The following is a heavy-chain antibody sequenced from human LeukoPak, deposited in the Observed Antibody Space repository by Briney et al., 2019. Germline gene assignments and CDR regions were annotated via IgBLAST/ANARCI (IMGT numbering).Heavy chain of an antibody. J-gene: IGHJ4*02. Sequence: GGSLRLSCLASGFTFNSLSMNWVRQVPGKGLEWVSHITGTGRTTQYSDSVKGRFSISRDNAKNSLFLQMDSLRVEDTGVYYCATDGDGHGGYALHYWGQGILVAVSS. V-gene: IGHV3-48*01. CDR1: GFTFNSLS. CDR2: ITGTGRTT. D-gene: IGHD5-18*01. CDR3: ATDGDGHGGYALHY.